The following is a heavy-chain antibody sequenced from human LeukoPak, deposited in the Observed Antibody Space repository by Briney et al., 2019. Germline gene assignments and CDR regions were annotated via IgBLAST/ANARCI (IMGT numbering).Heavy chain of an antibody. CDR2: TSYDGSHK. Sequence: PGGSLRLSCAASGFTFSTYAMDWVRQAPGKGLEWVAVTSYDGSHKYYADSVKGRFTISRDNSKNTLYLQMNSLRAEDTAVYYCARSLSGRYYDLAFDIWGQGTMVTVSS. CDR1: GFTFSTYA. D-gene: IGHD1-26*01. J-gene: IGHJ3*02. CDR3: ARSLSGRYYDLAFDI. V-gene: IGHV3-30-3*01.